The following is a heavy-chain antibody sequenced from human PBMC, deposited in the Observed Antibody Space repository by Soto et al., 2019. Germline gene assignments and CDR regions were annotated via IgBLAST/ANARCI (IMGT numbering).Heavy chain of an antibody. J-gene: IGHJ4*02. D-gene: IGHD6-13*01. CDR2: IYYSGST. Sequence: PSETLSLTCTVSGGSISSGGYYWSWIRQHPGKGLEWIGYIYYSGSTYYNPSLKSRVTISVDTSKNQFSLKLSSVTAADTAVYYCARDPSGSSFDYWGQGTLVTVSS. V-gene: IGHV4-31*03. CDR3: ARDPSGSSFDY. CDR1: GGSISSGGYY.